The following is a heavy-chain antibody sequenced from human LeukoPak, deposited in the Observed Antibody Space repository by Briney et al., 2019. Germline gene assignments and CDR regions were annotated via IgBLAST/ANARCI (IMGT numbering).Heavy chain of an antibody. D-gene: IGHD3-22*01. CDR2: ISYDGSNK. CDR3: ARNYYDSSGYLDY. Sequence: GGSLRLSCAASGFTFSSYAMHWVRQAPGKGLEWVAVISYDGSNKYYADSVKGRFTISRDNSKNTLYLQMNSLRAEDTAVYYCARNYYDSSGYLDYWGQGTLVTVSS. V-gene: IGHV3-30-3*01. J-gene: IGHJ4*02. CDR1: GFTFSSYA.